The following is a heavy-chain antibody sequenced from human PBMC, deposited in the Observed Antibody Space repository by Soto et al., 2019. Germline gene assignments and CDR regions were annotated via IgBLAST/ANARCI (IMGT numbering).Heavy chain of an antibody. Sequence: QVQLQESGPGLVKPSETLSLTCAVSGDSISSYYCMWIRQPPGKGLESIGYLYYGRSANYNPSLTSRVTLSVDTSTNQCSLTLSSMTAAVTAVYYCALRSMAVVPEYWCQGTLVTVSS. J-gene: IGHJ4*02. CDR1: GDSISSYY. CDR2: LYYGRSA. CDR3: ALRSMAVVPEY. V-gene: IGHV4-59*01. D-gene: IGHD3-22*01.